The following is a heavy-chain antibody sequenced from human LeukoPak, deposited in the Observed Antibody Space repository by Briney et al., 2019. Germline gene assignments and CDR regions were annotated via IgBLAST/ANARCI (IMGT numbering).Heavy chain of an antibody. Sequence: GGSLRLSCVASGFPFSSYWMTWVRQAPGKGLEWVSAISGSGDSTYYADSVKGRFTISRDNSKNTLYLQMNSLRLEDTAAYYCAKIRAPSGWFNSDYWGQGTLVTVSS. CDR3: AKIRAPSGWFNSDY. D-gene: IGHD6-19*01. CDR1: GFPFSSYW. V-gene: IGHV3-23*01. J-gene: IGHJ4*02. CDR2: ISGSGDST.